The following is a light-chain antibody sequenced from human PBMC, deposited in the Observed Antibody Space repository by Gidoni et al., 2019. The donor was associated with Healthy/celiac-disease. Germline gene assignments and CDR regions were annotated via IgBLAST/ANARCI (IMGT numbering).Light chain of an antibody. Sequence: SSELTQYPAVSVALGQTVRITYQGDSLRSYYASWYQQKPGQAPVLVIYGKNNRPSGIPDRFSGSSSGNTASLTITGAQAEDEADYYCNSRDSSGNHHVFGTGTKVTVL. CDR3: NSRDSSGNHHV. J-gene: IGLJ1*01. CDR1: SLRSYY. V-gene: IGLV3-19*01. CDR2: GKN.